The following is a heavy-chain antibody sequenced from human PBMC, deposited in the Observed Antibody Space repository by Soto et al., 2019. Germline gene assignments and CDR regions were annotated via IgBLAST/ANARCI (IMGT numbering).Heavy chain of an antibody. CDR3: AREGAPNLWFGELYY. CDR2: INPSGGST. CDR1: GYTFTSYY. J-gene: IGHJ4*02. D-gene: IGHD3-10*01. V-gene: IGHV1-46*01. Sequence: ASVKVSCKASGYTFTSYYMHWVRQAPGQGLEWMGIINPSGGSTSYAQKFQGRVTMTRDTSTSTVYMELSSLRSEDTAVYYCAREGAPNLWFGELYYWGQGTLVTVSS.